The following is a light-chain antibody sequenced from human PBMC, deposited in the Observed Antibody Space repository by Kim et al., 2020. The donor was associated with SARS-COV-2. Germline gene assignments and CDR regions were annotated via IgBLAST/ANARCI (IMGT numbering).Light chain of an antibody. V-gene: IGLV8-61*01. J-gene: IGLJ3*02. CDR1: SGSVSTSYY. CDR2: STN. Sequence: QAVVTQEPSFSVSPGGTVTLTCGLSSGSVSTSYYPSWYQQTPGQAPRTLIYSTNTRSSGVPDRFSGSILGNKAALTITGAQADDESEYYCVLYMGSGIRVFGGGTKL. CDR3: VLYMGSGIRV.